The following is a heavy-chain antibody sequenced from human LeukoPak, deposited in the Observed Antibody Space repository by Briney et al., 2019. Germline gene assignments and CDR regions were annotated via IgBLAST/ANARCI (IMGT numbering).Heavy chain of an antibody. V-gene: IGHV3-7*01. D-gene: IGHD5-24*01. CDR1: GFTFSGYW. J-gene: IGHJ4*02. Sequence: GGSLRLSCAASGFTFSGYWMYRVRQAPGKGLGWVANIRQDGNEKYYVDSVKGRFTISRDNAKNSLYLQMNTLRAEDTAVYYCVRSDGRSYYFDYWGQGTLVTVSS. CDR2: IRQDGNEK. CDR3: VRSDGRSYYFDY.